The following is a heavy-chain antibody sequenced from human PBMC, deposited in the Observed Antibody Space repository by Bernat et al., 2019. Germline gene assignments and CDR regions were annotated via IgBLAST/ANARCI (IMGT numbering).Heavy chain of an antibody. V-gene: IGHV3-72*01. CDR2: IRNKANSYTT. D-gene: IGHD6-13*01. CDR1: GFTFSDHY. CDR3: ARVHSSTYSRDYLDY. Sequence: EVQLVESGGGLVQPGGSLRLSCAGSGFTFSDHYMDWVRQAPGKGLEWVGRIRNKANSYTTEYDASVKGRFTISRDASKSSLSLQMNSLKTADTAVYYCARVHSSTYSRDYLDYWGQGTMVTVSS. J-gene: IGHJ4*03.